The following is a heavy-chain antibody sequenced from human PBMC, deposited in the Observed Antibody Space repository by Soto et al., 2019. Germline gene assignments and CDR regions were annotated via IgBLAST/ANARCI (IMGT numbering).Heavy chain of an antibody. CDR1: GFPFSIFA. D-gene: IGHD7-27*01. V-gene: IGHV3-23*01. Sequence: GGSLRLSCAASGFPFSIFAMSWVRQSLGKGLEWVSTISGSGGSTYYADAVKGRFTISRDNSMDTLFLQMKSLRVEDTAIYYCAKEVSLGSTVDLGYWGQGTLVTVSS. CDR2: ISGSGGST. J-gene: IGHJ4*02. CDR3: AKEVSLGSTVDLGY.